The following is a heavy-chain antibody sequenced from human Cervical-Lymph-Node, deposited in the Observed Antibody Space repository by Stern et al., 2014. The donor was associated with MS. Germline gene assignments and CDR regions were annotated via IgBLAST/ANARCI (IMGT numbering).Heavy chain of an antibody. CDR2: IRDYNGDT. CDR3: AQSLAYYGMDV. Sequence: QDQLVQSGPEVKKPGASVKVSCKAYGSTFPTYGIYWVRQAPGPGLEGMGWIRDYNGDTNSAQKFQGRVTMTKDTSTNTAYMELRSLTSDDTAVYYCAQSLAYYGMDVWGQGTTVTVSS. J-gene: IGHJ6*02. CDR1: GSTFPTYG. V-gene: IGHV1-18*01. D-gene: IGHD2-21*01.